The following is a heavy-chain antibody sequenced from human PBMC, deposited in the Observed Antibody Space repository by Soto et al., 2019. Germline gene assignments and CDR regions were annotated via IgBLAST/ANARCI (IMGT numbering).Heavy chain of an antibody. CDR2: ISYDGSNK. V-gene: IGHV3-30*18. CDR3: AKALYDFWSGYYQYYYYYGMDV. D-gene: IGHD3-3*01. J-gene: IGHJ6*02. Sequence: GGSLRLSCAASGFTFSSYGMHWVRQAPGKGLEWVAVISYDGSNKYYADSVKGRFTISRDTSKNTLYLQMISLRAEDTAVYYCAKALYDFWSGYYQYYYYYGMDVWGQGTTVTVSS. CDR1: GFTFSSYG.